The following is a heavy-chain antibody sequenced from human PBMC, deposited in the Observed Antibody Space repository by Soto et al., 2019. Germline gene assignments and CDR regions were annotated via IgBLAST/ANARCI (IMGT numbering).Heavy chain of an antibody. J-gene: IGHJ5*02. CDR2: IYYSGST. CDR1: GGSISSGGYY. V-gene: IGHV4-31*03. D-gene: IGHD2-2*01. Sequence: PSETLSLTCTVSGGSISSGGYYWSWIRQHPGKGLEWIGYIYYSGSTYYNPSLKSRVTISVDTSKNQFSLKLSSVTAADTAVYYCARGGGVPAATWFDPWGQGTLVTVSS. CDR3: ARGGGVPAATWFDP.